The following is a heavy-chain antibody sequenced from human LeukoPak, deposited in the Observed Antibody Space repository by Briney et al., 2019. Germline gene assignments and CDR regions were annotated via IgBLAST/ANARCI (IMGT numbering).Heavy chain of an antibody. CDR3: AKDTVKVTTIRRVPHYMDV. D-gene: IGHD5-12*01. Sequence: GGSLRLSCAASGFTFSSYGIHWVRQAPGKGLEWVSFIRYDGSNKYYADSVKGRFTISRDNSKNTLYLKMNSLRAEDRAIYYCAKDTVKVTTIRRVPHYMDVWGKGTTVTISS. J-gene: IGHJ6*03. V-gene: IGHV3-30*02. CDR1: GFTFSSYG. CDR2: IRYDGSNK.